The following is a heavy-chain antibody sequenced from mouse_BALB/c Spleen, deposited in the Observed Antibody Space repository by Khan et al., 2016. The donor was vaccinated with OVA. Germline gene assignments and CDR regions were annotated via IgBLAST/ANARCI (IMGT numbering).Heavy chain of an antibody. D-gene: IGHD1-1*01. V-gene: IGHV5-17*02. CDR1: GFTFSSYG. J-gene: IGHJ2*01. Sequence: EVMLVESGVGLVQPGGSRKLSCAASGFTFSSYGMHWVRQAPERGLEWVAYISGDSNTIYYADTVKGRFPISRDNPRNTLFLQMTSLMSEDTAMYYCATSYFYGYYFDYWGPGTTLTVSS. CDR2: ISGDSNTI. CDR3: ATSYFYGYYFDY.